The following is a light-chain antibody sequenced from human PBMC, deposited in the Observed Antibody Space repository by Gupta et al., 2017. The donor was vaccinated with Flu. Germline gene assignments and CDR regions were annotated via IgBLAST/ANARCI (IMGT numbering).Light chain of an antibody. CDR1: TGAVTSGYY. CDR3: LLDYGGAWV. J-gene: IGLJ3*02. CDR2: STS. Sequence: QTVVTQEPSLTVSPVGPVTLTCSSSTGAVTSGYYPNWFKQKPVQAPRALIYSTSNKPPWTPARFSGSLRGGKAALTLSGVQPEDEAEYEGLLDYGGAWVFGGGTKLTVL. V-gene: IGLV7-43*01.